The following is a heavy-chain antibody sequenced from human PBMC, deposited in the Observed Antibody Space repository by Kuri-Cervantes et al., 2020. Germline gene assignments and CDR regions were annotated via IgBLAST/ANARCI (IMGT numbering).Heavy chain of an antibody. Sequence: GESLKISCAASGFTFSSYAMHWVRQAPGKGLEWVAVISYDGSNKYYADSVKGRFTISRDNSKNTLYLQMNSLRAEGTAVYYCARDSSVGAYLLSYYFDYWGQGTLVTVSS. CDR2: ISYDGSNK. D-gene: IGHD1-26*01. J-gene: IGHJ4*02. CDR1: GFTFSSYA. V-gene: IGHV3-30-3*01. CDR3: ARDSSVGAYLLSYYFDY.